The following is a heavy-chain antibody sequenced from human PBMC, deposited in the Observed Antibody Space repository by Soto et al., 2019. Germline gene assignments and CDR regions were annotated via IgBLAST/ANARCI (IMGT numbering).Heavy chain of an antibody. CDR3: ARTRSLTLGFYYDGMDV. CDR1: GYSFASYW. J-gene: IGHJ6*02. CDR2: IYPGDSDT. Sequence: PGDSLKISCQGSGYSFASYWIGLVRQMPGKDLEWMGIIYPGDSDTRYSPSFQGQVTISADKSLRTAYLQWTSLKASDTALYYCARTRSLTLGFYYDGMDVWGQGTTVTVSS. D-gene: IGHD2-2*03. V-gene: IGHV5-51*01.